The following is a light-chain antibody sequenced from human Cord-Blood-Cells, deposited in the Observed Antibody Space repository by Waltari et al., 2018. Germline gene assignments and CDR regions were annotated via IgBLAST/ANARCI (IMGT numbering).Light chain of an antibody. Sequence: AIRMTQSPSPLSASTGDRVTITCRASQGISSYLAWYQQKPGKAPKRLIYAASTLQSGVPSRFSGSGSGTDFTLTISCLQSEDFATYYCQQYYSYLLTCGGGTKVEIK. V-gene: IGKV1-8*01. CDR2: AAS. J-gene: IGKJ4*01. CDR3: QQYYSYLLT. CDR1: QGISSY.